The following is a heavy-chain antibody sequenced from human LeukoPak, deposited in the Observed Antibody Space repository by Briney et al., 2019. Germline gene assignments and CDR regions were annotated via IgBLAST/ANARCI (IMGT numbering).Heavy chain of an antibody. CDR3: ARLEDSGGYRFDY. D-gene: IGHD3-22*01. CDR1: GASISSRSYY. Sequence: SETLSLTCTVSGASISSRSYYWGWIRQSPGKGLEWIENMYYSGSTHYSPSLNSRVTISRQTSKNQVSLKLSSVTAADSAVYYCARLEDSGGYRFDYWGQGALVTVSS. J-gene: IGHJ4*02. V-gene: IGHV4-39*01. CDR2: MYYSGST.